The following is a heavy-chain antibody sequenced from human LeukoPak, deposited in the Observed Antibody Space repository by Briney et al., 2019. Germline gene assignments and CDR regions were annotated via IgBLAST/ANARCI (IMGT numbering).Heavy chain of an antibody. J-gene: IGHJ3*02. D-gene: IGHD4-23*01. V-gene: IGHV4-31*03. Sequence: SQTLFLTCTVSGGSISSGAYYWSWIRQHPGWGLEWIGYIYYSGSTYYNPSLKSRVAISVDTSENQFSLRLSSVTAADTAVYYCARYTTVVTPNAFDIWGQGTMVTVSS. CDR1: GGSISSGAYY. CDR3: ARYTTVVTPNAFDI. CDR2: IYYSGST.